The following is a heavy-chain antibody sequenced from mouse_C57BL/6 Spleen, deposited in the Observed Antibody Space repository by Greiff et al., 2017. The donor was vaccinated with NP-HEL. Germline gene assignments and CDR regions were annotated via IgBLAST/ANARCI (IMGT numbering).Heavy chain of an antibody. CDR1: GYTFTDYE. D-gene: IGHD1-1*01. Sequence: VKLQESGAELVRPGASVTLSCKASGYTFTDYEMHWVKQTPVHGLEWIGAIAPETGGTAYNQKFKGKAILTADKSSSTAYMELRSLTSEDSAVYYCTRRDYYVSSYYWGQGTTLTVSS. J-gene: IGHJ2*01. CDR3: TRRDYYVSSYY. CDR2: IAPETGGT. V-gene: IGHV1-15*01.